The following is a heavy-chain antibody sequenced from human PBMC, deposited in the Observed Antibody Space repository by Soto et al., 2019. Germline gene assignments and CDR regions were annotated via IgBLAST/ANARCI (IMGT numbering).Heavy chain of an antibody. D-gene: IGHD3-22*01. V-gene: IGHV5-10-1*01. CDR2: IAPSDRYT. CDR1: GYSFNSYW. CDR3: ARPLGGDRSGSYSSYYAMDV. J-gene: IGHJ6*02. Sequence: PGESLKISCKASGYSFNSYWISWLRQMPGKGLEWMGRIAPSDRYTHYNPSFQGHVTISVDKSISTAYLQWSSLQASDTAMYYCARPLGGDRSGSYSSYYAMDVRDQGTPVTVSS.